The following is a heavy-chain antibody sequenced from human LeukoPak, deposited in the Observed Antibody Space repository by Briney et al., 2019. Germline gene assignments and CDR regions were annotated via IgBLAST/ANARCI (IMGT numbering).Heavy chain of an antibody. V-gene: IGHV4-34*01. Sequence: SETLSLTCAVYGGSFSGYYWSWIRQPPGKGLEWIGEINHSGSTNYNPSLKSRVTISVDTSKNQFSLKLSSVTAADTAVYYCAREARLGYCSSTSCYGGGQFDYWGQGTLVTVSS. CDR1: GGSFSGYY. CDR2: INHSGST. J-gene: IGHJ4*02. CDR3: AREARLGYCSSTSCYGGGQFDY. D-gene: IGHD2-2*01.